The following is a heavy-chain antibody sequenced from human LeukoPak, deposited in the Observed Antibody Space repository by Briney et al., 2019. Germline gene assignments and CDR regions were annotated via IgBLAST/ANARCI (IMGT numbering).Heavy chain of an antibody. J-gene: IGHJ3*02. V-gene: IGHV3-23*01. D-gene: IGHD5-12*01. CDR3: ARGGPTSPSAFDI. Sequence: GGSLRLSCAASGFTFSNYAMTWVRQAPGKGLEWVSTVSGAGGNTYHADSVKGRFTISRDKSKNTLYVQMDSLRAEDTAVYYCARGGPTSPSAFDIWGQGTMVTVSS. CDR1: GFTFSNYA. CDR2: VSGAGGNT.